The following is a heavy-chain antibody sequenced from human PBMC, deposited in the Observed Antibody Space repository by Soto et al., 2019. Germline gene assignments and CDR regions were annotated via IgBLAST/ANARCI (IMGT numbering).Heavy chain of an antibody. CDR2: IGTAGDT. V-gene: IGHV3-13*01. J-gene: IGHJ6*03. CDR3: ARAASRSNYYYYYMDV. D-gene: IGHD3-3*01. Sequence: EVQLVESGGGLVQPGGSLRLSCAASGFTFSSYDMHWVRQATGKGLEWVSAIGTAGDTYYPGSVKGRFTISRENDKNSLYLQMNSLRAGDTAVYYSARAASRSNYYYYYMDVWGKGTTVNVSS. CDR1: GFTFSSYD.